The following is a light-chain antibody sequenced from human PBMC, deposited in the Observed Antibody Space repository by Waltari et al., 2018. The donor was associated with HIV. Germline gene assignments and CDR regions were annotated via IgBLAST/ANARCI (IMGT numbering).Light chain of an antibody. V-gene: IGLV3-19*01. J-gene: IGLJ2*01. CDR3: NSRDNSANVV. Sequence: SSELTQDPAVSVALGQTVRITCRGDSLRTFYASWYQQKPGQAPVLVIYGKNNRPSGMPDRFAGSSAGNTASLTSTGAQAEDEADYYCNSRDNSANVVCGGGTKLTVL. CDR2: GKN. CDR1: SLRTFY.